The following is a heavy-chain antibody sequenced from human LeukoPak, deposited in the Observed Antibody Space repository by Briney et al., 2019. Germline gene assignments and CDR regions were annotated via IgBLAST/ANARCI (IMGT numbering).Heavy chain of an antibody. Sequence: GGSLRLSCAASGFTFSSYEMNWVRQATGKGLEWVSYILNSGTTTYYADSVKGRFTISRDNAKKSLYLQMNSLRAEDTGVYYCARDPPDYWGQGILVTVSS. CDR1: GFTFSSYE. CDR3: ARDPPDY. V-gene: IGHV3-48*03. CDR2: ILNSGTTT. J-gene: IGHJ4*02.